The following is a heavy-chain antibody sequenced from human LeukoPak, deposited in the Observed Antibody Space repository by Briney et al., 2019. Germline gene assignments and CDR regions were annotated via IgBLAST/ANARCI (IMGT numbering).Heavy chain of an antibody. CDR2: IVGSGDRT. J-gene: IGHJ4*02. CDR1: GFTFSRYA. Sequence: PGGSLRLSCAASGFTFSRYAMTWVRQAPGKGLEWASAIVGSGDRTYYADSMKGRFTISRDNSKNTLYLQMSSLRAEDTAVYYCAKDRLWQYPRGCFDYWGQGTLVTVSS. D-gene: IGHD1-26*01. CDR3: AKDRLWQYPRGCFDY. V-gene: IGHV3-23*01.